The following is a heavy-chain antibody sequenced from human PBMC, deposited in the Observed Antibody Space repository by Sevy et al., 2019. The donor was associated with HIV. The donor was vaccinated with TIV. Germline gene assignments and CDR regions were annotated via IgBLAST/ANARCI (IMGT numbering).Heavy chain of an antibody. CDR2: ISGSGGST. J-gene: IGHJ6*02. Sequence: GGSLRLSCAASGFTFSSYAMSWVRQAPGKGLEWVSAISGSGGSTYYADSVKGRFTISRDNSKNTLYLQMNGLRAEDTAVYYCAKDAPMVRGAPHYYYGMDVWGQGTTVTVSS. D-gene: IGHD3-10*01. V-gene: IGHV3-23*01. CDR3: AKDAPMVRGAPHYYYGMDV. CDR1: GFTFSSYA.